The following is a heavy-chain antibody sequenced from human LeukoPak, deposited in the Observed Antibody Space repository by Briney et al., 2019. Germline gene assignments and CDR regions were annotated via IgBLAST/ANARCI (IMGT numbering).Heavy chain of an antibody. CDR1: GYTLTELS. J-gene: IGHJ6*02. V-gene: IGHV1-69*13. CDR2: IIPIFGTA. CDR3: ARAGRMVIDSYYYYYGMDV. D-gene: IGHD3-16*02. Sequence: GASVKVSCKVSGYTLTELSMHWVRQAPGQGLEWMGGIIPIFGTANYAQKFQGRVTITADESTSTAYMELSSLRSEDTAVYYCARAGRMVIDSYYYYYGMDVWGQGTTVTVSS.